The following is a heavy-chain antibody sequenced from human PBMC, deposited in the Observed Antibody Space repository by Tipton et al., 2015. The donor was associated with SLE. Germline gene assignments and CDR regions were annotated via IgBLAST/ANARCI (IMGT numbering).Heavy chain of an antibody. CDR2: IYYSGIT. V-gene: IGHV4-59*11. Sequence: TLSLTCTVSGDSISSHYWSWIRQSPGRGLEWIAYIYYSGITDYNPSLKSRVTISVDPSKNHFSLKLSSVTAADTAVYYCARGSGLLWFRDEYYFDNWGQGTLVTVSS. J-gene: IGHJ4*02. CDR1: GDSISSHY. CDR3: ARGSGLLWFRDEYYFDN. D-gene: IGHD3-10*01.